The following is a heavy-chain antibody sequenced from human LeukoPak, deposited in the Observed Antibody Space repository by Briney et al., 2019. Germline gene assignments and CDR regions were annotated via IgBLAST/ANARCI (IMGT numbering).Heavy chain of an antibody. CDR1: GGPMSSYY. Sequence: SETLSPTCTVSGGPMSSYYWSWIRQPPGKGLEWIGHMYNSGHTNYNPSLKSRVTISVDTAKNQFSLNLSSVTATHTPVYYCARSNGYSKCDYWGQETLVTVSS. D-gene: IGHD3-22*01. CDR2: MYNSGHT. CDR3: ARSNGYSKCDY. J-gene: IGHJ4*02. V-gene: IGHV4-59*08.